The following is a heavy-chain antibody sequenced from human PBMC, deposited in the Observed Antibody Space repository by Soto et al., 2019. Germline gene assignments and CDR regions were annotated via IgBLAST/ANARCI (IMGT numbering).Heavy chain of an antibody. D-gene: IGHD2-15*01. Sequence: QVQLQESGPGLVKPSQTLSLTCTVSGGSISSGDYYWSWIRQPPGKGLEWIGYIYYSGSTYYNPSLKIRVTTPVDTSNIQLTPKPSSVTAEDTAVYYYARGHIVVVVTATGWFDPWGKETLVTVSS. J-gene: IGHJ5*02. CDR1: GGSISSGDYY. CDR3: ARGHIVVVVTATGWFDP. V-gene: IGHV4-30-4*01. CDR2: IYYSGST.